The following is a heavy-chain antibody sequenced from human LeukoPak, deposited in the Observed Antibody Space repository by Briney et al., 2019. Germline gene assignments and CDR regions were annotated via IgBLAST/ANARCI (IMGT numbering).Heavy chain of an antibody. D-gene: IGHD1-26*01. V-gene: IGHV3-23*01. CDR3: ANSLVGATRGY. CDR2: ISGSSGSGRT. J-gene: IGHJ4*02. CDR1: GLTLSSYA. Sequence: GGSLRLSCVASGLTLSSYAMSWVRQAPGKGLEWVSGISGSSGSGRTHYIDSVKGRFIISRDNSKNTLYLQMNSLRAEDTAVYYCANSLVGATRGYWGQGTLVTVSS.